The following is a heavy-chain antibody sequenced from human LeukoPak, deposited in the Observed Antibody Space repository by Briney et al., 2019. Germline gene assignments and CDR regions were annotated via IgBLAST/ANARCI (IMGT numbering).Heavy chain of an antibody. D-gene: IGHD3-22*01. CDR3: ARGHYYADISFPLHY. V-gene: IGHV1-2*02. Sequence: ASVKVSCKTSGYTFTAYYMHWVRQAPGQRPEWLGWMNPNSGATNYAQNFQGRVTMTRDTSITTAYMEMSSLRSDDTAVYYCARGHYYADISFPLHYWGQGTLVTVSS. CDR1: GYTFTAYY. J-gene: IGHJ4*02. CDR2: MNPNSGAT.